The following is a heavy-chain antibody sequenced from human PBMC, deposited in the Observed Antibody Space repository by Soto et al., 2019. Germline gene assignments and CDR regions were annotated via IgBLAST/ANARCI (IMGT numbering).Heavy chain of an antibody. J-gene: IGHJ4*02. V-gene: IGHV1-18*01. D-gene: IGHD3-3*01. CDR3: ARGDLWSGLDY. Sequence: QVQLVQSGAEVKKPGASVKVPCKASGYTFTTHGISWVRQAPGQGLVWMGWISAYNGNTDYAQKLQGRVTKTTDTSTRTAYMELRSLRSDDTALYYCARGDLWSGLDYRGKGTLVHVSS. CDR1: GYTFTTHG. CDR2: ISAYNGNT.